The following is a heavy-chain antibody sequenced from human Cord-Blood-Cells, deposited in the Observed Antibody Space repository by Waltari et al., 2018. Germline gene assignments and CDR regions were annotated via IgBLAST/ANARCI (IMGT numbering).Heavy chain of an antibody. V-gene: IGHV4-59*01. CDR2: IYYSGST. Sequence: EWIGYIYYSGSTNYNPSLKSRVTISVDTSKNQFSLKLSSVTAADTAVYYSARDLCTNGVCYAFDIWSQGTMVTVSS. J-gene: IGHJ3*02. CDR3: ARDLCTNGVCYAFDI. D-gene: IGHD2-8*01.